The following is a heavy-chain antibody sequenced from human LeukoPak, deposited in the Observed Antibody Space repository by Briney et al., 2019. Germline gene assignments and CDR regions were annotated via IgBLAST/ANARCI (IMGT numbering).Heavy chain of an antibody. V-gene: IGHV3-9*03. CDR3: AKAHYGSGTLDYFDY. CDR2: ISWNSGSI. Sequence: PGGSLRLSCAASGFTFDDYAMHWVRQAPGKGLEWVSGISWNSGSIGYADSVKGRFTISRDNAKNSLYLQMNSLRAEDMALYYCAKAHYGSGTLDYFDYWGQGTLVTVSS. CDR1: GFTFDDYA. D-gene: IGHD3-10*01. J-gene: IGHJ4*02.